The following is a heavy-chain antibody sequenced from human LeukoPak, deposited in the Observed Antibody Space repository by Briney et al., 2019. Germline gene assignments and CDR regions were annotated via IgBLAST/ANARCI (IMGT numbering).Heavy chain of an antibody. CDR2: MNPNSGGT. D-gene: IGHD5-18*01. CDR1: GYTFTSYD. J-gene: IGHJ4*02. Sequence: RASVKVSCKASGYTFTSYDINWVRQATGQGLEWMGWMNPNSGGTNYAQKFQGRVTMTRDTSISTAYMELSRLRSDDTAVYYCARDKGIRGRYSYGYYFDYWGQGTLVTVSS. V-gene: IGHV1-2*02. CDR3: ARDKGIRGRYSYGYYFDY.